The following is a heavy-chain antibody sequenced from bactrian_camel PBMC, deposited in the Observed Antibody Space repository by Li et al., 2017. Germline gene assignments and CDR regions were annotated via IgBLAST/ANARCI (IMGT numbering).Heavy chain of an antibody. CDR3: VAGSGIDSDYEYSLDAAHFEY. J-gene: IGHJ4*01. Sequence: HVQLVESGGDSVQAGGSLRLSFAISGYTYSAYCMAWFRQGPGNEREAVARIGSDGSTTYAGSVKGRFSISQDNVKNTLYLQMNSLKPEDTAIYYCVAGSGIDSDYEYSLDAAHFEYWGQGTQVTVS. V-gene: IGHV3S53*01. CDR2: IGSDGST. CDR1: GYTYSAYC. D-gene: IGHD4*01.